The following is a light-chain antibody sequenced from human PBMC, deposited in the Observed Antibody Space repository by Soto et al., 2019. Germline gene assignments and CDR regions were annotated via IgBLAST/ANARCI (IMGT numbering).Light chain of an antibody. CDR3: MQGNIWPMT. Sequence: EIVMTQSPATLSVSPGERATLSCRASKGVSSNLDWYQQRPGQAPRRLIYGASTRDTGIPDRFSGSGSGTDFTLKISRLEAEDVAVYYCMQGNIWPMTFGQGTRLEIK. CDR2: GAS. V-gene: IGKV3-15*01. J-gene: IGKJ5*01. CDR1: KGVSSN.